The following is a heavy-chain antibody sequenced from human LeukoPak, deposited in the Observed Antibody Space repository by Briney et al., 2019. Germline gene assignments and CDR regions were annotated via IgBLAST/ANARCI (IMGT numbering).Heavy chain of an antibody. CDR2: IYYSGST. Sequence: SETLSLTCTVSGGSISSYYWSWIRQPPGKGLEWIGYIYYSGSTNYNPSLKSRVTISVDTSKNQFSLKLSSVTAADTAVYYCARGRQLWLHTFDYWGQGTLVTVSS. J-gene: IGHJ4*02. V-gene: IGHV4-59*01. CDR3: ARGRQLWLHTFDY. CDR1: GGSISSYY. D-gene: IGHD5-18*01.